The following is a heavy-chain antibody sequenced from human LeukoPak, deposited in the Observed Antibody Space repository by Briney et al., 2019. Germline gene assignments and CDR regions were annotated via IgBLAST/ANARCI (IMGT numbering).Heavy chain of an antibody. V-gene: IGHV3-21*01. J-gene: IGHJ3*02. D-gene: IGHD6-19*01. CDR2: ISSSSSYI. CDR1: GFTFSSYS. CDR3: ARDRSGWYEVDAFDI. Sequence: PEGSLRLSCAASGFTFSSYSMNWVRQAPGKGLEWVSSISSSSSYIYYADSVKGRFTISRDNAKNSLYLQMNSLRAEDTAVYYCARDRSGWYEVDAFDIWGQGTMVTVSS.